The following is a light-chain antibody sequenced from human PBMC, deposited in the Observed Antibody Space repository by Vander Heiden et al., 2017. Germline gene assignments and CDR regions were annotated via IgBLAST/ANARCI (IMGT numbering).Light chain of an antibody. CDR2: GAS. V-gene: IGKV3-20*01. CDR3: QQYGSSFT. J-gene: IGKJ3*01. Sequence: EILLTQSPGTLSLSPGDRATLSCRASPSISNSYLAWYQQKPGQAPRVLIYGASSRATGIPDRCSGSGSGRDFTLTISRLEPEDFAVYYCQQYGSSFTFGPGTKVDIK. CDR1: PSISNSY.